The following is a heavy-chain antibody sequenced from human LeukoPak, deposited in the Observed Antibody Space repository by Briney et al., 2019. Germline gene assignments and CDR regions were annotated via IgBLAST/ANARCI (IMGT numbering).Heavy chain of an antibody. J-gene: IGHJ3*02. CDR2: IIPIFGTA. CDR3: ARVGNWNPQGFDI. CDR1: GGTFSSYA. D-gene: IGHD1-20*01. Sequence: ASVKVSCKASGGTFSSYAISWVRQAPGQGLEWMGGIIPIFGTAKYAQKFQGRVTITADESTSTAYMELSSLRSEDTAVYYCARVGNWNPQGFDIWGQGTMVTVSS. V-gene: IGHV1-69*13.